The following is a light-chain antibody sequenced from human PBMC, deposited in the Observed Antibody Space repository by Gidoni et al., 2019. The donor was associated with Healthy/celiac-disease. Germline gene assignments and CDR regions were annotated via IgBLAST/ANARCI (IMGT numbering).Light chain of an antibody. V-gene: IGKV1-13*02. Sequence: AIQLTQSPSSLSASVGDRVTITCRASHGISSALAWYQQKPGKAPKLLIYDASSLESGVPSRFSGSGSGTDFTLTISSLQPEDFATYYCQQFNSYPMYTFGQGTKLEIK. CDR2: DAS. CDR1: HGISSA. J-gene: IGKJ2*01. CDR3: QQFNSYPMYT.